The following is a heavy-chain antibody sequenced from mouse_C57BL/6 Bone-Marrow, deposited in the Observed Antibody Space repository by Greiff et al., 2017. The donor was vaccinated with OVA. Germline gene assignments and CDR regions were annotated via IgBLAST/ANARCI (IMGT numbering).Heavy chain of an antibody. Sequence: VQLQQSGPELVKPGASVKISCKASGYSFTDYNMNWVTQSNGKSLEWIGVINPNYGTPSYNQKFKGKATLTVDQSSSTAYMQLNSLTSEDSAVYYCARRKTAQGPYYFDYWGQGTTLTVSS. V-gene: IGHV1-39*01. CDR3: ARRKTAQGPYYFDY. CDR1: GYSFTDYN. CDR2: INPNYGTP. D-gene: IGHD3-2*02. J-gene: IGHJ2*01.